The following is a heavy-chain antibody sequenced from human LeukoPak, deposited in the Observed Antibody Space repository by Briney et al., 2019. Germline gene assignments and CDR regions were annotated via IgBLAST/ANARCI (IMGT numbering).Heavy chain of an antibody. D-gene: IGHD3-10*01. Sequence: PGGSLRLSCAASGFTFSSYEMNWVRQGPGKGLEWVSYISSSGSSEYYADSVKGRFTISRDNAKKSLYLQMNSLRVEDTAVYYCARGWGEGGQGTLVTVSS. CDR1: GFTFSSYE. CDR2: ISSSGSSE. V-gene: IGHV3-48*03. CDR3: ARGWGE. J-gene: IGHJ4*02.